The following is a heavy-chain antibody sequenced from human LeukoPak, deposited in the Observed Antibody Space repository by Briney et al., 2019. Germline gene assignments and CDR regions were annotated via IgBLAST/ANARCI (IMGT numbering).Heavy chain of an antibody. CDR1: GGSISSSNW. J-gene: IGHJ2*01. CDR2: IYHSGST. Sequence: SGTLSLTCAVSGGSISSSNWWSRVRPPPGRGLEWSGEIYHSGSTNYNPSLKSRLTISVDKAKNQFSLKLSSVTAADTAVYYCAREDYGDSGGWYFDLWGRGTLVPVSS. CDR3: AREDYGDSGGWYFDL. D-gene: IGHD4/OR15-4a*01. V-gene: IGHV4-4*02.